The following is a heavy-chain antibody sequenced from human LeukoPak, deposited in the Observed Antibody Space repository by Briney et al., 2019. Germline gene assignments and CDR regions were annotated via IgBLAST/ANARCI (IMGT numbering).Heavy chain of an antibody. D-gene: IGHD2-2*01. CDR3: ARMSSYCDY. J-gene: IGHJ4*02. CDR2: IKPEGSEK. Sequence: PGGSLRLSCVASGFTFSSHHMNWVRQTPGKGLESVATIKPEGSEKNYVDSVKGRCTISRDHAKSSLYLQMNSLRAEDTGVYFCARMSSYCDYWGQGTLVTVSS. CDR1: GFTFSSHH. V-gene: IGHV3-7*01.